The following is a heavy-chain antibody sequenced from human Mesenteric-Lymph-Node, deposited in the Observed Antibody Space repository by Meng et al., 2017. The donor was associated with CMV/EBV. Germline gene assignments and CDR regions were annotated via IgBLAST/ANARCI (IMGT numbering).Heavy chain of an antibody. Sequence: GESLKISCAASGYLFSSFDIHWVRQAPGKGLEWVSSISSSSSYIYYADSVKGRFTISRDNAKNSLYLQMNSLRAEDTAVYYCARTDSYGYKYFDYWGQGTLVTVSS. J-gene: IGHJ4*02. CDR3: ARTDSYGYKYFDY. CDR1: GYLFSSFD. CDR2: ISSSSSYI. V-gene: IGHV3-21*01. D-gene: IGHD5-18*01.